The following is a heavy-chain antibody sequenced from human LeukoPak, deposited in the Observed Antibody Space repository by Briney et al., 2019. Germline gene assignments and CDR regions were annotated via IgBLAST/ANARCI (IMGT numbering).Heavy chain of an antibody. D-gene: IGHD6-19*01. Sequence: ASVKVSCKASGYTFTSYGISWVRQAPGQGLEWMGWISAYNGYTNYAQKLQGRVTITTDTSTSIAYMELRSLRSDDTAVYYCARAGWYELPRYAFDIWGQGTMVTVSS. CDR2: ISAYNGYT. CDR1: GYTFTSYG. J-gene: IGHJ3*02. CDR3: ARAGWYELPRYAFDI. V-gene: IGHV1-18*01.